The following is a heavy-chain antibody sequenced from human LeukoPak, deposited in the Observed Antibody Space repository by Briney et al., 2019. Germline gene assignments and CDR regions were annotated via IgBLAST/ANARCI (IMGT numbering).Heavy chain of an antibody. CDR1: GYTFSSHG. Sequence: GGSLRLSCAASGYTFSSHGMHWGRQAPGKGLEWVAVIWYDGSNEYYADSVKGRFTISRDNSKNTLYLQMNSLRAEDTAVYYCARDRYSGVADYWGQGTLVTVSS. CDR2: IWYDGSNE. J-gene: IGHJ4*02. D-gene: IGHD1-26*01. CDR3: ARDRYSGVADY. V-gene: IGHV3-33*08.